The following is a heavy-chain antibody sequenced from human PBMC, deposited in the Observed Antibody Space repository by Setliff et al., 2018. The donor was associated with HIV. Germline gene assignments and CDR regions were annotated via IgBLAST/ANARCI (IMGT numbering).Heavy chain of an antibody. CDR3: ARGARYCSSTSCEYYFDS. CDR1: GYTLSELS. J-gene: IGHJ4*02. V-gene: IGHV1-24*01. Sequence: ASVKVSCKVYGYTLSELSIHWVRQAAGKGLEWMGDFDPQDGETVYAQKFQGRVTLTEDTSTGTAYMELGGLGSEDTAVYYCARGARYCSSTSCEYYFDSWGQGALVTSPQ. CDR2: FDPQDGET. D-gene: IGHD2-2*01.